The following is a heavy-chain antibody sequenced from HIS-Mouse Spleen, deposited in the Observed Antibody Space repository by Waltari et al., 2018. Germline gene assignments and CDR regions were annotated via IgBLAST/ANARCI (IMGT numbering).Heavy chain of an antibody. V-gene: IGHV1-46*03. J-gene: IGHJ4*02. Sequence: QVQLVQSGAEVKKPGASVKVSCKASGYTFTSYYMHWVRQAPGQGLEWMGIINPSGGRTSYAPKFQGRVTMTRDTSTSTVYMELSSLRSEDTAVYYCASAYCSSTSCYPTDYWGQGTLVTVSS. CDR1: GYTFTSYY. CDR3: ASAYCSSTSCYPTDY. D-gene: IGHD2-2*01. CDR2: INPSGGRT.